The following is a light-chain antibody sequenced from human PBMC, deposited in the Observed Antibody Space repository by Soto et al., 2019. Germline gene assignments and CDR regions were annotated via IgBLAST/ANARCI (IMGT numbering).Light chain of an antibody. CDR2: RTS. CDR3: QQYNNWWT. V-gene: IGKV3-15*01. Sequence: EIVMTQSPATLSVSPGDRATLSCRASQSISSNLAWYQQKPGQAPRLLMFRTSSRATGFPARFSGSGSGTEFNLTISSLQSEDFAVYSCQQYNNWWTFGQGTKVDIK. CDR1: QSISSN. J-gene: IGKJ1*01.